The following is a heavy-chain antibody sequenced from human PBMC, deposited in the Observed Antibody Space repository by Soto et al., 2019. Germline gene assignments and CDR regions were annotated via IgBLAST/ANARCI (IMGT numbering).Heavy chain of an antibody. Sequence: SETLSLTCTVSGGSISSYYWSWIRQPPGKGLEWIGDIYHSGSTNYNPSLKSRVTISVDKSKNQFSLKLSSVTAADTAVYYCAREIAAMGYYYYYGMDVWGQGTTVTVSS. CDR2: IYHSGST. D-gene: IGHD2-2*01. J-gene: IGHJ6*02. V-gene: IGHV4-59*12. CDR3: AREIAAMGYYYYYGMDV. CDR1: GGSISSYY.